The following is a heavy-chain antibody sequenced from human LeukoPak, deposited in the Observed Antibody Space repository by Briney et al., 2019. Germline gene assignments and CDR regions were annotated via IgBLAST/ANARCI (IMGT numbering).Heavy chain of an antibody. CDR1: GFTFSSYE. D-gene: IGHD4-17*01. CDR3: ARSMVTNYFDH. V-gene: IGHV3-48*03. J-gene: IGHJ4*02. CDR2: ISRSGSNI. Sequence: GGSLRLSCAASGFTFSSYEMNWVRQAPGKGLEWVSYISRSGSNIYYADSVQGRFTISRDNAKNSLYLQMNSLRAEDTAAYYCARSMVTNYFDHWGQGALVAVSS.